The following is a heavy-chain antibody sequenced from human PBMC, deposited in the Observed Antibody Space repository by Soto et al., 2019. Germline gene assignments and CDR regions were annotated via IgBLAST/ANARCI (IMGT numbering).Heavy chain of an antibody. J-gene: IGHJ5*02. CDR3: ARLIEWEPHWFDP. Sequence: SPSFQGHVTISADKSISTAYLQWSSLKASDTAMYYCARLIEWEPHWFDPWGQGTLVTVSS. V-gene: IGHV5-10-1*01. D-gene: IGHD1-26*01.